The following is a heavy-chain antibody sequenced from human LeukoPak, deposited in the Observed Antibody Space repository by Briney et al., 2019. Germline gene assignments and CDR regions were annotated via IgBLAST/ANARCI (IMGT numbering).Heavy chain of an antibody. CDR2: IYYSGST. D-gene: IGHD5/OR15-5a*01. CDR3: ARHFLRYSVPTIFDY. J-gene: IGHJ4*02. CDR1: GGSISSRSYY. Sequence: PSETLSLTCTVSGGSISSRSYYWGWIRQPPGKGLEWIGSIYYSGSTYYNPSLKSRVTISVDTSKNQFSLKLTSVTAADTAVYYCARHFLRYSVPTIFDYWGQGTLVTVSS. V-gene: IGHV4-39*01.